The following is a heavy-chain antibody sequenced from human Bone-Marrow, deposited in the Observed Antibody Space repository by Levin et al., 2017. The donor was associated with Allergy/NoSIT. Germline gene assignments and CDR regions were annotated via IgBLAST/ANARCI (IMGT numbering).Heavy chain of an antibody. J-gene: IGHJ6*02. Sequence: GASVKVSCKASGYTFTSYDINWVRQATGQGLEWMGWMNPNSGNTGYAQKFQGRVTMTRNTSISTAYMELSSLRSEDTAVYYCARGLGYYGSGNLSSYGMDVWGQGTTVTVSS. CDR3: ARGLGYYGSGNLSSYGMDV. V-gene: IGHV1-8*01. D-gene: IGHD3-10*01. CDR1: GYTFTSYD. CDR2: MNPNSGNT.